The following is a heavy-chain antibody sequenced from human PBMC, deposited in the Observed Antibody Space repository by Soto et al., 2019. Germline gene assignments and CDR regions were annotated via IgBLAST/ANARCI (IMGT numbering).Heavy chain of an antibody. V-gene: IGHV1-18*04. D-gene: IGHD3-3*01. J-gene: IGHJ4*02. CDR2: ISAYNDNT. CDR1: GYTFSNYG. CDR3: ARAGRGDFWSGYYRNFDY. Sequence: QVPLVQSGAEVKKPGASVKVSCKASGYTFSNYGISWVRQAPGQGLEWMGWISAYNDNTNIAQKFQGRVTLTTDTSTTTTYMELWSLRADDTAVYYCARAGRGDFWSGYYRNFDYWGQGTLVTVSS.